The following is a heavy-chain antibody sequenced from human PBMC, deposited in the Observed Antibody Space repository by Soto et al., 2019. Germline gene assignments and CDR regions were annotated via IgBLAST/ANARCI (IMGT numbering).Heavy chain of an antibody. J-gene: IGHJ5*02. CDR3: AKDHIAAAPSSNWFDP. CDR2: ISGSGGST. CDR1: GFTFSSYA. V-gene: IGHV3-23*01. D-gene: IGHD6-13*01. Sequence: GGSLRLSCAASGFTFSSYAMSWVRQAPGKGLEWVSAISGSGGSTYYADSVKGRFTISRDNSKNTLYLQMNSLRAEDTAVYYCAKDHIAAAPSSNWFDPWGQGTLVTVSS.